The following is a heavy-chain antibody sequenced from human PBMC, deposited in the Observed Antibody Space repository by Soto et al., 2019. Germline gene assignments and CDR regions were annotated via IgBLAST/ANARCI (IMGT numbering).Heavy chain of an antibody. V-gene: IGHV1-8*01. CDR3: ARGNPFNYAGFDV. J-gene: IGHJ6*02. Sequence: QAHLEQSGAELKRPGASVKVSCKASGYTFSDFDINWLRQASGQGPEWMGWMNAKSGDTFFAQRFQGKFNMTWDTSLSSAYMEVGSLTSDDTAIYYCARGNPFNYAGFDVWGQGTTVAVSS. CDR1: GYTFSDFD. D-gene: IGHD3-16*01. CDR2: MNAKSGDT.